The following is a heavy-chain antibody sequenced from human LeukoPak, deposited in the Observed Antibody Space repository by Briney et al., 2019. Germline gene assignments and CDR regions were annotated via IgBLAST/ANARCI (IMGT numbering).Heavy chain of an antibody. J-gene: IGHJ6*03. CDR1: GGSISSHY. CDR3: ARDYGNYYYMDV. D-gene: IGHD4-17*01. Sequence: SETLSLTCTVSGGSISSHYWSWIRQPPGKGLEWIGYIYYSGSTNYNPSLKSRVTISVDTSKNQFSLKLSSVTAADTAVYYCARDYGNYYYMDVWGKGTTVTVSS. V-gene: IGHV4-59*11. CDR2: IYYSGST.